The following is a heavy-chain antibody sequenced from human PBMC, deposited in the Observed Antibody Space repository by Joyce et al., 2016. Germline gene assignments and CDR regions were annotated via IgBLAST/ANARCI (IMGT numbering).Heavy chain of an antibody. CDR2: IYTGGST. V-gene: IGHV3-66*02. CDR3: TTDRAGSWSGFDP. CDR1: GFSVSSNY. J-gene: IGHJ5*02. D-gene: IGHD3-10*01. Sequence: EVQLVESGGDLVQPGGSLRLSCVGSGFSVSSNYMNWVRQAPGKGLEWVSVIYTGGSTYYAESVKGRFTISRDNSKNTVYLQMNNLRPEDTAMYFCTTDRAGSWSGFDPWGQGTVVLVSS.